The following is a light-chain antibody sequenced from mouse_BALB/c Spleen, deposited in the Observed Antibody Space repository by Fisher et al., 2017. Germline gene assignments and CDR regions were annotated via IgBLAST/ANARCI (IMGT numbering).Light chain of an antibody. CDR1: SSVSSSY. CDR2: STS. J-gene: IGKJ5*01. V-gene: IGKV4-78*01. Sequence: IVLTQSPAIMSASPGEKVTMTCSARSSVSSSYLYWYQQKPGSSPKLWIYSTSNLASGVPARFSGSGSGTSYSLTISSMEAEDAATFYCQQYSGYPLTFGAGTKLELK. CDR3: QQYSGYPLT.